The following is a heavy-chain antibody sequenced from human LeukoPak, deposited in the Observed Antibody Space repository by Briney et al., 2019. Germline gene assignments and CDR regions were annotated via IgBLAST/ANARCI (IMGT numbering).Heavy chain of an antibody. CDR1: GFTFSSYW. Sequence: GGSLRLSCATSGFTFSSYWMHWVRQAPGKGLEWVSGITWNSGSVGYADSVKGRFTSSRDNAKNSLYLQMNSLRAEDTALYYCARAQYCSGGSCYGDYWGQGTLVTVSS. CDR3: ARAQYCSGGSCYGDY. D-gene: IGHD2-15*01. CDR2: ITWNSGSV. J-gene: IGHJ4*02. V-gene: IGHV3-9*01.